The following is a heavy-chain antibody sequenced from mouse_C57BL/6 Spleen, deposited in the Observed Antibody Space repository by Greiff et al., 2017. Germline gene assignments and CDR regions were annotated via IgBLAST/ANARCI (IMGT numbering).Heavy chain of an antibody. Sequence: VQLQQSGAELAKPGASVKLSCKASGYTITNSWMHWVKQRPGQGLAWIGYINPSIGSSKYPPKFKGKATLTAAKSSSTAYMQLSRLRYEDSADYYCARSGLNYVNDVEVDVWGTGTTVTVSS. CDR1: GYTITNSW. CDR3: ARSGLNYVNDVEVDV. CDR2: INPSIGSS. J-gene: IGHJ1*03. V-gene: IGHV1-7*01. D-gene: IGHD2-2*01.